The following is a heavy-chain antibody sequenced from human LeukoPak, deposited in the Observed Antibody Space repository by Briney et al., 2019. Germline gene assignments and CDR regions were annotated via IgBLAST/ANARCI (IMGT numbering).Heavy chain of an antibody. J-gene: IGHJ4*02. V-gene: IGHV1-46*01. CDR1: GYSCTSNY. CDR3: ARDQEAFDY. Sequence: ASVKVSCKASGYSCTSNYIHWVRQAPGQGLEWMGMIYPRDGSTSYAQKFQGGVTVTRDTSTSTVHMELSGLRSEDTAVYYCARDQEAFDYWGQGTLVTVPS. CDR2: IYPRDGST.